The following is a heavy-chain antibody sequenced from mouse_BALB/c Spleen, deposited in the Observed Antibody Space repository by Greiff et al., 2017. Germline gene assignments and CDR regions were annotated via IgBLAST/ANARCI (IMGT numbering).Heavy chain of an antibody. J-gene: IGHJ4*01. CDR2: ISSGSSTI. V-gene: IGHV5-17*02. CDR3: AGGPIYYGNKGAMDY. D-gene: IGHD2-1*01. CDR1: GFTFSSFG. Sequence: EVMLVESGGGLVQPGGSRKLSCAASGFTFSSFGMHWVRQAPEKGLEWVAYISSGSSTIYYADTVKGRFTISRDNPKNTLFLQMTSLRSEDTAMYYCAGGPIYYGNKGAMDYWGQGTSVTVSS.